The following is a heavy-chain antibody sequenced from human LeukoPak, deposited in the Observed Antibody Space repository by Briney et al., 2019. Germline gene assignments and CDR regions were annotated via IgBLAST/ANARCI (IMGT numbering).Heavy chain of an antibody. J-gene: IGHJ4*02. CDR1: GYSFTSYW. V-gene: IGHV5-51*01. CDR2: IYPGDTDT. CDR3: ARQPGDYYFDY. Sequence: GESLQISCKGSGYSFTSYWIAWVRQMPGKGLECMGIIYPGDTDTRYSPSFQGQVTISADKSISTAYLQWSSLKASDTAMYYCARQPGDYYFDYWGQGTLVTVSS.